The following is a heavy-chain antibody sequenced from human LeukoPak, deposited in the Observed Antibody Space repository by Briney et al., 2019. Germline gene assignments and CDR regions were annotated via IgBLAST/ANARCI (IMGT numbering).Heavy chain of an antibody. Sequence: EASVKVSCKASGGTFSSYAITWVRQAPGQGLEWVGRIIPILGMTTYAQKFQGRVTITADKSTSTAYMELSSLRSDDTAVYYCARTNYYDSSGYQGAGTYYYGMDVWGPGTTVTVSS. J-gene: IGHJ6*02. CDR3: ARTNYYDSSGYQGAGTYYYGMDV. D-gene: IGHD3-22*01. CDR1: GGTFSSYA. V-gene: IGHV1-69*04. CDR2: IIPILGMT.